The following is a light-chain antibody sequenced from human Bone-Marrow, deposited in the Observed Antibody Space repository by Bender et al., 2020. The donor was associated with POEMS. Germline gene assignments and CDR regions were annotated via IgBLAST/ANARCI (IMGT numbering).Light chain of an antibody. Sequence: QSVLTQPPSASGTPGQRVTISCSGSSSNIGAGYEVHWYQQFPGTAPKLLIYGNTNRPSWVPDRFSGSKSATSASLAITGLQAEDEADYYCQSYDSSLNSRVFGGGTKLTVL. CDR3: QSYDSSLNSRV. CDR1: SSNIGAGYE. V-gene: IGLV1-40*01. CDR2: GNT. J-gene: IGLJ3*02.